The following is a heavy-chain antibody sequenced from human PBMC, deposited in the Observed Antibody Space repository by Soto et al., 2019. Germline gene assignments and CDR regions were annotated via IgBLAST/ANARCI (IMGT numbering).Heavy chain of an antibody. CDR2: IVSSGQSI. CDR3: HLWACTVTTNCHYGVDA. D-gene: IGHD1-1*01. J-gene: IGHJ6*01. CDR1: AITFSSYT. V-gene: IGHV3-21*01. Sequence: EGSLRLSCTASAITFSSYTMNWFRQAPGKGLEWVSSIVSSGQSIYYADSVKGRFTISRDDANNSLFLGMSSLRAEDTALYFCHLWACTVTTNCHYGVDAWGQGTTVAV.